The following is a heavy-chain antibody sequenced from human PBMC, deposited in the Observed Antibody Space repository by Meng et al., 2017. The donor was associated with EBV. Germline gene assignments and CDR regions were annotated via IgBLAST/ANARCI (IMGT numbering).Heavy chain of an antibody. D-gene: IGHD3-16*02. V-gene: IGHV1-18*01. Sequence: VQLVQSGAGVKKPGAAVKVACKASSYTFTSYGISWVRQAPGQGLEWMGWISAYNGNTNYAQKLQGRVTMTTDTSTSTAYMELRSLRSDDTAVYYCARVRTFGGVIPPDYWGQGTLVTVSS. J-gene: IGHJ4*02. CDR2: ISAYNGNT. CDR1: SYTFTSYG. CDR3: ARVRTFGGVIPPDY.